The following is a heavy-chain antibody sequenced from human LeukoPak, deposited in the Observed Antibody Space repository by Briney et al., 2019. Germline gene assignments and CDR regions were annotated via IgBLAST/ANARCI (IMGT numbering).Heavy chain of an antibody. CDR2: IKGDERST. D-gene: IGHD5-18*01. V-gene: IGHV3-74*01. CDR3: VRGQLWSYYHDY. Sequence: PGGSLRLSCAASGFTFSSYWLHWGRQAPGKGLVWVSRIKGDERSTNYADSVKGRFTISRDNAKNTVYLEMNSLRAEDTAVYYCVRGQLWSYYHDYWGQGTLVTVSS. J-gene: IGHJ4*02. CDR1: GFTFSSYW.